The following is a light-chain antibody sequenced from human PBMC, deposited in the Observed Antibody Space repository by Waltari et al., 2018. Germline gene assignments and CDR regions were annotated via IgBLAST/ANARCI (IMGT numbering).Light chain of an antibody. Sequence: EIVLTQSPATLSLSPGETATLSCRASQSVGSNLAWYQQKPGQAPRFLIYDASSRPTGIPTRFSGSGSGTDFILTISSLQAEDVGLYYCQQYYSTPQTFGQGTKV. CDR3: QQYYSTPQT. J-gene: IGKJ1*01. V-gene: IGKV3-11*01. CDR1: QSVGSN. CDR2: DAS.